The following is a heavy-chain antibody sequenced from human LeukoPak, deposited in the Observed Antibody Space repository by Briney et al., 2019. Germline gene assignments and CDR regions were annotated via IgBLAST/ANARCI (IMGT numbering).Heavy chain of an antibody. J-gene: IGHJ4*02. V-gene: IGHV3-11*01. CDR1: GFTFSDYY. Sequence: GGSLRLSCAAAGFTFSDYYMSWIRQAPGKGLEWVSYISSSGSTIYYADSVKGRFTISRDNAKNSLYLQMNSLRAEDTAVHYCSFSMVRGVIGTYYFDYWGQGTLVTVSS. CDR3: SFSMVRGVIGTYYFDY. D-gene: IGHD3-10*01. CDR2: ISSSGSTI.